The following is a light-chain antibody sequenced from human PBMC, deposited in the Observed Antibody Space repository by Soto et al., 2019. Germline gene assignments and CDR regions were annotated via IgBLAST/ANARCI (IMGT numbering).Light chain of an antibody. V-gene: IGLV2-8*01. Sequence: QSALTQPPSASGSPGQSVTISCTGTSSDVGGYDYVSWYQQHPGRAPKLIIYEVNKRPSGVPDRFSGSKSGNTASLTVTGLQAEDEADYYCSSYAGSNNLIFGGGTKLTV. CDR1: SSDVGGYDY. J-gene: IGLJ2*01. CDR3: SSYAGSNNLI. CDR2: EVN.